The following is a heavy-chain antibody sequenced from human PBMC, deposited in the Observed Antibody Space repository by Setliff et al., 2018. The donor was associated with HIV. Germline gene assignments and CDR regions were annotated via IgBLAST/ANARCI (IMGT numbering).Heavy chain of an antibody. CDR1: GFTFSDYY. Sequence: PGGSLRLSCAASGFTFSDYYMSWIRQAPGKGLEWISYISSGGGSISYAASVKGRFTISRDNAKNSLYLQMNSLRAEDTALYYCARVRDYSGSSGYTYYFDNWGQGTLVTVSS. V-gene: IGHV3-11*04. CDR2: ISSGGGSI. J-gene: IGHJ4*02. CDR3: ARVRDYSGSSGYTYYFDN. D-gene: IGHD3-22*01.